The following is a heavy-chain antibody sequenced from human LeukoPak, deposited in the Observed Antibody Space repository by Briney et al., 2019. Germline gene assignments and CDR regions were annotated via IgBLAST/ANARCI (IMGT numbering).Heavy chain of an antibody. D-gene: IGHD5-18*01. CDR1: RYDLNAFY. CDR2: MNPNSGGT. Sequence: ASVKVSCKASRYDLNAFYMHWIRQAPGQGLEWMGWMNPNSGGTNYAQKFQGRVTMTRDTSISTAYMDLSSLTSDDTAVYYCARDRNVDTAMIHWFFDVWGRGTLVTVSS. V-gene: IGHV1-2*02. J-gene: IGHJ2*01. CDR3: ARDRNVDTAMIHWFFDV.